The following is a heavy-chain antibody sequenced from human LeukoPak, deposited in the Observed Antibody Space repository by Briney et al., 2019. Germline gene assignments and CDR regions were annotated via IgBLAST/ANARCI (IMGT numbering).Heavy chain of an antibody. D-gene: IGHD5-18*01. CDR3: APTPTTFRGNTYGTPF. CDR2: FDPEDGET. V-gene: IGHV1-24*01. CDR1: GYTLSELG. J-gene: IGHJ4*02. Sequence: ASVKVSCKVSGYTLSELGMHWVRQAPGKGLEWMGGFDPEDGETINVQKFQGRVTMTEDTVTDTAYMELSSLRSEGTAVYYCAPTPTTFRGNTYGTPFWGQGTLVIVSS.